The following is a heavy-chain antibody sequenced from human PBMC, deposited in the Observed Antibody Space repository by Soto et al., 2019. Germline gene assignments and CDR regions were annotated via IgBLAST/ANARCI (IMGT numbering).Heavy chain of an antibody. J-gene: IGHJ4*02. D-gene: IGHD3-22*01. CDR1: GFTFSGYA. CDR3: AKDRGSSRYLGGSFDY. V-gene: IGHV3-30*18. Sequence: QVQLVESGGGVVQPGRSLRLSCAASGFTFSGYAMHWVRQAPGKGLEWVAVISNDGSKKYYADSVKGRFTISRDNSKNTLYLQVDSLRAEDMAVYYCAKDRGSSRYLGGSFDYWGQGTLVTVSS. CDR2: ISNDGSKK.